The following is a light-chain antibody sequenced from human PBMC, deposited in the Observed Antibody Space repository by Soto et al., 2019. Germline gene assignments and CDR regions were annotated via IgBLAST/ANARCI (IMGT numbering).Light chain of an antibody. J-gene: IGLJ2*01. CDR2: AVS. Sequence: QSALTQPASVSGSPGQSITISCTGTSSDVGDHNYVSWYQQQPGKDPKLMIYAVSNRPSGVSNRFSGSKSGNTASLTISGLQDEDEADYYCSSYTNSSTVIFGGGTKLTVL. CDR3: SSYTNSSTVI. V-gene: IGLV2-14*03. CDR1: SSDVGDHNY.